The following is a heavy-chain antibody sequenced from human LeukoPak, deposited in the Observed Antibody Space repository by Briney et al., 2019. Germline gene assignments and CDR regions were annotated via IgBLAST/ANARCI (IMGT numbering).Heavy chain of an antibody. CDR1: GFTFSSYE. D-gene: IGHD6-25*01. J-gene: IGHJ6*04. V-gene: IGHV3-48*03. CDR3: ARDGTPIYSNGWVYMDV. CDR2: ISSSGSTI. Sequence: GGSLRLSCAASGFTFSSYEMNWVRQAPGKGLEWVSYISSSGSTIYYADSVKGRFTISRDNAKNSLFLQMNSLRGEDTAVYYCARDGTPIYSNGWVYMDVWGKGTTVTISS.